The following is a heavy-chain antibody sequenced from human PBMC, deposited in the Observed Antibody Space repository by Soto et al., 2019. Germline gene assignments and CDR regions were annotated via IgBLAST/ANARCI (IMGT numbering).Heavy chain of an antibody. V-gene: IGHV1-69*13. CDR1: GGTFSNHA. Sequence: SVKVSCKASGGTFSNHAISWVRQAPGQGPEWMGGIIPLSGTTNYEQKFQGRVTITADESMTTAYMELSSLRYEDTAVYYCARGPDRSGFYLFDYWGQGTLVTVSS. D-gene: IGHD3-22*01. J-gene: IGHJ4*02. CDR2: IIPLSGTT. CDR3: ARGPDRSGFYLFDY.